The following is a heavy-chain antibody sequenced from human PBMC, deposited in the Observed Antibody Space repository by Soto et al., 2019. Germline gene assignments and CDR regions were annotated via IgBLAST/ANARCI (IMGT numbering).Heavy chain of an antibody. Sequence: GGSLRLSCAASGFTFSSYAMHWVRQAPGKGLEYVSAISSNGGSTYYANSVKGRFTISRDNSKNTLYLQMGSLRAEEMAVYYGARVWRLTGTYNGAFDIWGQGTMVTVSS. CDR3: ARVWRLTGTYNGAFDI. CDR1: GFTFSSYA. CDR2: ISSNGGST. J-gene: IGHJ3*02. V-gene: IGHV3-64*01. D-gene: IGHD1-20*01.